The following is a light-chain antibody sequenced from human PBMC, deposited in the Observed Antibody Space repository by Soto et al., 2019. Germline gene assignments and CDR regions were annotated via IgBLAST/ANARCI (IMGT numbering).Light chain of an antibody. CDR1: QSVSGNF. CDR2: GAS. CDR3: QQYGSSPRT. V-gene: IGKV3-20*01. J-gene: IGKJ1*01. Sequence: ILLTXXXGXXXXXXXXIXTLXCRASQSVSGNFLAWYQQKPGQAPRVLIFGASNRATGIPDRFSGSGSGTDFTLTISRMEPEDFAVYYCQQYGSSPRTFGQGTKVDIK.